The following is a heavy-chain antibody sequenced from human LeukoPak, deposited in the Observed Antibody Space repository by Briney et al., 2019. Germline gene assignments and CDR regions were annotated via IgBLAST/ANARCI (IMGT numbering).Heavy chain of an antibody. Sequence: SETLSLTCAVSGYSTSSGYYWGWIRQPPGKGLEWIGSIYHSGSTYYNPSLKSRVTISVDTSKNQFSLKLSSVTAADTAVYYCARRSGFGELSVDYWGQGTLVTVSS. CDR1: GYSTSSGYY. CDR2: IYHSGST. J-gene: IGHJ4*02. V-gene: IGHV4-38-2*01. CDR3: ARRSGFGELSVDY. D-gene: IGHD3-10*01.